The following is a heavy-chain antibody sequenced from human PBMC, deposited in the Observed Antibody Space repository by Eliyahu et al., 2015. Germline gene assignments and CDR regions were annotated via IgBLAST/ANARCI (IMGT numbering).Heavy chain of an antibody. CDR1: XFTVXXXY. CDR2: IYSGGST. CDR3: ATSILTGYYRGSFYYGMDV. Sequence: EVQLVESGGGLIQPGGSLRLXCAASXFTVXXXYXSWVRQAPGKGLEGGSVIYSGGSTYYADSVKGRFTISRDDSKNTLYLQMNSLRAEDTAVYYCATSILTGYYRGSFYYGMDVWGQGTTVTVSS. D-gene: IGHD3-9*01. V-gene: IGHV3-53*01. J-gene: IGHJ6*02.